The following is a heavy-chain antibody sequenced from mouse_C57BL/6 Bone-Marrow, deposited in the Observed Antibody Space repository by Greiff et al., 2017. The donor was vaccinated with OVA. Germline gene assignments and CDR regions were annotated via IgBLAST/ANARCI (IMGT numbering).Heavy chain of an antibody. CDR2: IHPNSGST. CDR3: ASPYYYCSSDGVAY. Sequence: QVQLQQPGAELVKPGASVKLSCKASGYTFTSYWMHWVKQRPGQGLEWIGMIHPNSGSTNYNEKFKSKATLTVDKSSSTAYLQLSSLTSEDSAVYYCASPYYYCSSDGVAYWGQGTRVTVTA. D-gene: IGHD1-1*01. J-gene: IGHJ3*01. CDR1: GYTFTSYW. V-gene: IGHV1-64*01.